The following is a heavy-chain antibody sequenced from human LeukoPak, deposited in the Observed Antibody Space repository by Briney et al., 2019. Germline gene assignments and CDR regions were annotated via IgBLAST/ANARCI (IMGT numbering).Heavy chain of an antibody. V-gene: IGHV3-30*18. CDR2: ISSRGNEI. CDR1: GFTLTSSA. CDR3: AKDLPSSWIFDH. D-gene: IGHD5-12*01. Sequence: QSGGSLRLSCAASGFTLTSSAMHWVRQAPGKGLEWVALISSRGNEIVHTNSVKGRFTISRDTSKHTLYLQMNDLRVDDTAVYYCAKDLPSSWIFDHWGQGILVTVSS. J-gene: IGHJ4*02.